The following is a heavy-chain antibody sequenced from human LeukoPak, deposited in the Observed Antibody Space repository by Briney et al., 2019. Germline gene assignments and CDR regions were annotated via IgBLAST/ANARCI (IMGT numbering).Heavy chain of an antibody. CDR1: GGSFNGYY. CDR2: INHSGST. Sequence: SETLSLTCAVYGGSFNGYYWSWIRQPPGKGLEWIGEINHSGSTNYNPSLKSRVTISVDTSKNQFSLKLSSVTAADTAVYYCARGGEAIVVVVAATPSPAHYYGMDVWGQGTTVTVSS. J-gene: IGHJ6*02. V-gene: IGHV4-34*01. D-gene: IGHD2-15*01. CDR3: ARGGEAIVVVVAATPSPAHYYGMDV.